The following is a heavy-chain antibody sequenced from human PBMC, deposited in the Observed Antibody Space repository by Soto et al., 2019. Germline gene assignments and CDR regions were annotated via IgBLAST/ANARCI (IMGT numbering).Heavy chain of an antibody. CDR1: GFTFCSYA. Sequence: GSPRPSWAGPGFTFCSYALGLVRQAPGKGPELVLAISGSGGSTYYADSVKGRFTISRDNSKNTLYLQMNSLRAEDTAVYYCAKVGLDSSSPPGGDYYYYGMDVWGQGTTVTVSS. V-gene: IGHV3-23*01. J-gene: IGHJ6*02. CDR2: ISGSGGST. CDR3: AKVGLDSSSPPGGDYYYYGMDV. D-gene: IGHD6-6*01.